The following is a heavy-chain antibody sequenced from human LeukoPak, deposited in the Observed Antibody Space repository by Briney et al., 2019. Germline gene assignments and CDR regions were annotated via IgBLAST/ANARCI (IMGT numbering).Heavy chain of an antibody. CDR2: ISSSSSYI. CDR3: ARDFSLGGWIFTHLTHYGMDV. CDR1: GFTFSSYS. Sequence: PGGSLRLSCAASGFTFSSYSMNWVRQAPGKGLEWVSSISSSSSYIYYADSVKGRFTISRDNAKNSLYLLMNSLRAEDTAVYYCARDFSLGGWIFTHLTHYGMDVWGQGTTVTVSS. D-gene: IGHD2-2*03. J-gene: IGHJ6*02. V-gene: IGHV3-21*01.